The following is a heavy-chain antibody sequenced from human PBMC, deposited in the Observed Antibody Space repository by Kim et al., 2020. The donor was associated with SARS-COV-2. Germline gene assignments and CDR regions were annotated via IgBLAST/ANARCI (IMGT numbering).Heavy chain of an antibody. D-gene: IGHD3-3*01. CDR3: ARGLLKSGPGSDNWFDP. CDR2: INHSGST. Sequence: SETLSLTCAVYGGSFSGYYWSWIRQPPGKGLEWIGEINHSGSTNYNPSLKSRVTISVDTSKNQFSLKLSSVTAADTAVYYCARGLLKSGPGSDNWFDPWGQGTLVTVSS. V-gene: IGHV4-34*01. J-gene: IGHJ5*02. CDR1: GGSFSGYY.